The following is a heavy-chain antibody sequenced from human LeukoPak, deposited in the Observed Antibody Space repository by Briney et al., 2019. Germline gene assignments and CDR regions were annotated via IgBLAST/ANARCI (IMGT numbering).Heavy chain of an antibody. J-gene: IGHJ6*03. D-gene: IGHD6-19*01. CDR2: IHSGGTT. Sequence: PGGSLRLSCAASGFTVNSNYMIWVRQAPAKGLEWVSVIHSGGTTYYADSVRGRFTISRDNSKNTLYLQMGSLRAEDTAVYYCATVASGGHYHYMDVWGRGTTVTVSS. CDR1: GFTVNSNY. CDR3: ATVASGGHYHYMDV. V-gene: IGHV3-66*02.